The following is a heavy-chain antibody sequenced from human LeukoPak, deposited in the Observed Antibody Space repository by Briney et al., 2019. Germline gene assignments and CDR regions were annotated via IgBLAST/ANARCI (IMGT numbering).Heavy chain of an antibody. Sequence: GGSLRLSCAASGFTVSNNYMSWVRQAPGKGLEWVAVISYDGSNKYYADSVKGRFTISRDNSKNTLYLQMNSLRAEDTAVYYCARGGDSPDAFDIWGQGTMVTVSS. CDR2: ISYDGSNK. V-gene: IGHV3-30-3*01. J-gene: IGHJ3*02. CDR3: ARGGDSPDAFDI. CDR1: GFTVSNNY. D-gene: IGHD6-13*01.